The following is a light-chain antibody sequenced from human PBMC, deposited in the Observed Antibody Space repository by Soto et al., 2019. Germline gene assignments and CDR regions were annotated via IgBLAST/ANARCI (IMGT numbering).Light chain of an antibody. V-gene: IGKV3-11*01. CDR3: QQRTTWPLT. Sequence: EIVLTQSPATLSLSPGERANLSCRASQSVSSYLAWYQQKPGQAPRLLIYDASSRATGIPARFTGSGSGTDFTLTITSLEPEDFAVYYCQQRTTWPLTFGGGTKVEIK. CDR1: QSVSSY. CDR2: DAS. J-gene: IGKJ4*01.